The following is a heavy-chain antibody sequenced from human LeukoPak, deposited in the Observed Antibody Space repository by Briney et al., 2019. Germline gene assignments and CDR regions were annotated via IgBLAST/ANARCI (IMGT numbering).Heavy chain of an antibody. J-gene: IGHJ4*02. Sequence: SETLSLTCTASGGSIGTYYWSWIRQPPGKGLEWIGYIHYSGSTNYNPSLKSRVTISVDTSKNQFSLKLISVTAADTAVYYCARASIVGATYYFDYWGQGTLVTVSS. V-gene: IGHV4-59*01. D-gene: IGHD1-26*01. CDR3: ARASIVGATYYFDY. CDR1: GGSIGTYY. CDR2: IHYSGST.